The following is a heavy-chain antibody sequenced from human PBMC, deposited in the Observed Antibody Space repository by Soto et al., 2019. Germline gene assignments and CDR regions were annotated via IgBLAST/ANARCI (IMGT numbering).Heavy chain of an antibody. CDR1: EFTFSSYI. D-gene: IGHD2-8*01. Sequence: EVQLLESGGGLVQPGGSLRLSCAASEFTFSSYIMSWVRQAPGEGMEWGSSINQSGDDTYYADSVKGRFTISRDNSKSTLYLQVSSLRAEDTAIYYCATLRRVQHGCNDLDHWGQGTLVTVSS. J-gene: IGHJ4*02. CDR3: ATLRRVQHGCNDLDH. CDR2: INQSGDDT. V-gene: IGHV3-23*01.